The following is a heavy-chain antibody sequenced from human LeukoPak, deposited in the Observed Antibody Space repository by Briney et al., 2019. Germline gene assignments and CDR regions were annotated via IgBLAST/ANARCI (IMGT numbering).Heavy chain of an antibody. Sequence: ASVKVSCKVSGYTLTELSMHWVRQAPGKGLEWMGGFDPEDGETIYAQKFQGRVTMTEDTSTDTAYMELSSLGSEDTAVYYCATTAGYCSGGSCLPHNWFDPWGQGTLVTVSS. V-gene: IGHV1-24*01. CDR3: ATTAGYCSGGSCLPHNWFDP. CDR1: GYTLTELS. D-gene: IGHD2-15*01. J-gene: IGHJ5*02. CDR2: FDPEDGET.